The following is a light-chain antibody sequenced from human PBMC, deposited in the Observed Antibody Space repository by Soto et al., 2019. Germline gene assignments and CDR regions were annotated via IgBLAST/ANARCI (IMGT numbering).Light chain of an antibody. Sequence: QSALTQPASVSGSPGQSITISCTGTGSDVGGYDYVSWYQQHPGKAPKLMIYDVSRRPSGVSYRFSGSKSGNTASLTISGLQAEDEADYYCNSYASSGTPYVFGTGTKLTVL. CDR3: NSYASSGTPYV. V-gene: IGLV2-14*01. J-gene: IGLJ1*01. CDR2: DVS. CDR1: GSDVGGYDY.